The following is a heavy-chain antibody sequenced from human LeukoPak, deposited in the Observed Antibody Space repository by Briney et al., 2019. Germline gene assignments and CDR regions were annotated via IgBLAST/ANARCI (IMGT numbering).Heavy chain of an antibody. CDR1: GFTFSSYA. CDR3: AGQDVVVAATGGGDY. CDR2: ISYDGSNK. V-gene: IGHV3-30*04. Sequence: PGRSLRLSCAASGFTFSSYAMHWVRQAPGKGLEWVAVISYDGSNKYYADSVKGRFTISRDNSKNTLYLQMNSLRAEDTAVYYCAGQDVVVAATGGGDYWGQGTLVTVSS. D-gene: IGHD2-15*01. J-gene: IGHJ4*02.